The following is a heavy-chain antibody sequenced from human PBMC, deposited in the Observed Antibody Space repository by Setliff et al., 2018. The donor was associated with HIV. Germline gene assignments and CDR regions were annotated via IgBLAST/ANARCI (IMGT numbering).Heavy chain of an antibody. V-gene: IGHV3-73*01. D-gene: IGHD5-18*01. Sequence: GGSLRLSCAASGLGFSDSFVHWVRQAPGKGLEWVGHIRTKSRSYATAYVASVEGRFTISRDDSKNTANLQMNSLRIEDTAVYYCAKDFARYSSYYHGMDVWGQGTTVTVSS. CDR1: GLGFSDSF. CDR3: AKDFARYSSYYHGMDV. J-gene: IGHJ6*02. CDR2: IRTKSRSYAT.